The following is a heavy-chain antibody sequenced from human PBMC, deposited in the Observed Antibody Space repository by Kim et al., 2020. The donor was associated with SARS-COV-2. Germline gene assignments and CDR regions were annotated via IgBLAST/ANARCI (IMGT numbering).Heavy chain of an antibody. V-gene: IGHV1-2*04. D-gene: IGHD5-12*01. J-gene: IGHJ3*02. CDR3: ARAQRWLQGRAFDI. CDR1: GYTFTGYY. Sequence: ASVKVSCKASGYTFTGYYMHWVRQAPGQGLEWMGWINPNSGGTNYAQKFQGWVTMTRDTSISTAYMELSRLRSDDTAVYYCARAQRWLQGRAFDIWGQGTMVTVSS. CDR2: INPNSGGT.